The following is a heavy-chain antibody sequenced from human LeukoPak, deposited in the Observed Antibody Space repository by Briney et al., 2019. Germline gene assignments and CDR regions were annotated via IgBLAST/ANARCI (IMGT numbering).Heavy chain of an antibody. CDR1: GFTFSSYG. J-gene: IGHJ3*02. CDR3: AKELWFGELFHGAFDI. V-gene: IGHV3-30*18. CDR2: ISYDGSNK. Sequence: PGRSLRLSCAASGFTFSSYGMHWVRQAPGKGLEWVAVISYDGSNKYYADSVKGRFTISRDNSKNTLYLQMNSLRAEDTAVYYCAKELWFGELFHGAFDIWGQGTMVTVSS. D-gene: IGHD3-10*01.